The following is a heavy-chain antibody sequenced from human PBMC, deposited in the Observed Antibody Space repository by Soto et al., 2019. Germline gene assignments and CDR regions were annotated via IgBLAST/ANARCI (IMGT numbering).Heavy chain of an antibody. V-gene: IGHV1-69*01. CDR1: GGTFSSYA. Sequence: QVQLVQSGAEVKKPGSSVKVSCKASGGTFSSYAISWVRQAPGQGLEWMGGIIPIFGTANYVQKFQGRVTITADESTSTAYMELSRLRSEDTAVYYCAREIAAAGTGGWFDPWGQGTLVTVSS. CDR3: AREIAAAGTGGWFDP. D-gene: IGHD6-13*01. CDR2: IIPIFGTA. J-gene: IGHJ5*02.